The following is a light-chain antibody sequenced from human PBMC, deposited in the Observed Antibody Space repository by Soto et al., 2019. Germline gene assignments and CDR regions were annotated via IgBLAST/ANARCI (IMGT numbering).Light chain of an antibody. V-gene: IGKV3D-20*02. CDR3: QQRSNWPLT. J-gene: IGKJ4*01. Sequence: EIVLTQSPGTLSVSPGEGPTLSGRASQSVSSSNLAWYPQKPGQAPRLXIYGASHRETGIPAMFSGSGAGTEFTRTISSLEHEDVAVYYCQQRSNWPLTFGGGTQV. CDR1: QSVSSSN. CDR2: GAS.